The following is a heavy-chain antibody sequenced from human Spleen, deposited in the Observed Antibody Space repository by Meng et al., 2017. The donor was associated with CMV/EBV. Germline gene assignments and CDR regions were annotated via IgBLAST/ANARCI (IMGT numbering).Heavy chain of an antibody. CDR1: GYTFTSYD. D-gene: IGHD6-13*01. CDR3: ARDQQLIPAEYFQH. Sequence: QVQLVQSGAEVKKPGASVKVSCKASGYTFTSYDINWVRQATGQGLEWMGWMNPNSGNTIYAQKVQGRVTMTTDASTNTAYLELRSLRSDDTAVYYCARDQQLIPAEYFQHWGPGTLVTVSS. V-gene: IGHV1-8*01. CDR2: MNPNSGNT. J-gene: IGHJ1*01.